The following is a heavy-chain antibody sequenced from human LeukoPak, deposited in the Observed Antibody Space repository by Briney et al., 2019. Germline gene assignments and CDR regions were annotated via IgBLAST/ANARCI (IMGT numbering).Heavy chain of an antibody. CDR1: GFTFSDYW. CDR2: INSDASRP. D-gene: IGHD3-22*01. J-gene: IGHJ3*02. V-gene: IGHV3-74*01. CDR3: ARETRETGRGYHQTDAFDI. Sequence: GGSLRLSCAASGFTFSDYWMHWVRRAPGERLVWVSRINSDASRPSYADSVKGRFTISRDNAKNTLYLQMNSLRADDTALYYCARETRETGRGYHQTDAFDIWGQGTMVSVSS.